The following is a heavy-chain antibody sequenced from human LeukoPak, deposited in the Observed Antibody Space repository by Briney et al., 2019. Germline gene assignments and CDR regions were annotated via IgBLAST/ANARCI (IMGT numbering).Heavy chain of an antibody. CDR3: AREGSSWYYDY. CDR2: IKQDGGEK. Sequence: GGSLRLSCAASGFTFSSYWMSWVRQAPGKGLEWVANIKQDGGEKRSVDSVKGRFTISRDNAKSSLSLQMNSLRAEDTAVYYCAREGSSWYYDYWGQGTLVTVSS. D-gene: IGHD6-13*01. V-gene: IGHV3-7*01. J-gene: IGHJ4*02. CDR1: GFTFSSYW.